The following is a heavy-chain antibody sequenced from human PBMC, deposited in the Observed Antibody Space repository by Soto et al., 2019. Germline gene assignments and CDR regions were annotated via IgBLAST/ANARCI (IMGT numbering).Heavy chain of an antibody. CDR3: ARHTLELRYYYGMDV. CDR2: IYYSGST. D-gene: IGHD1-7*01. CDR1: GGSISSSSYY. Sequence: TSETLSLTCTVSGGSISSSSYYWGWIRQPPGKGLEWIGSIYYSGSTYYNPSLKSRVTISVDTSKNQFSLKLSSVTAADTAVYYCARHTLELRYYYGMDVWGQGTTVTVSS. V-gene: IGHV4-39*01. J-gene: IGHJ6*02.